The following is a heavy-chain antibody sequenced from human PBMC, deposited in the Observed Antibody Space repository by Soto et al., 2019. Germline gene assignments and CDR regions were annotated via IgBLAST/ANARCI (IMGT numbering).Heavy chain of an antibody. CDR2: INHSGST. V-gene: IGHV4-34*01. CDR1: GGSFSGYY. D-gene: IGHD4-4*01. Sequence: PSETLSLTCAVYGGSFSGYYWSWIRQPPGKGLEWIGEINHSGSTNYNPSLKSRVTISVDTSKNQFSLKLSSVTAADTAVYYCARILAVTTSRYNWFDPWGQGTLVTVSS. J-gene: IGHJ5*02. CDR3: ARILAVTTSRYNWFDP.